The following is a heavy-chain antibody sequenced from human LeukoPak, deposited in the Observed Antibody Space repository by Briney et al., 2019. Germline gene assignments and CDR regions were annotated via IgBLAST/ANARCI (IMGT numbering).Heavy chain of an antibody. D-gene: IGHD3-22*01. CDR2: INPNSGGT. CDR1: GYTFTVYY. CDR3: ARDLFYYYDSSGYYELDY. V-gene: IGHV1-2*02. Sequence: ASVRVSCKASGYTFTVYYMHWVRQAPGEGLEWMGWINPNSGGTNYAQKFQGRVIMTRDTSISTAYMELSRLRSDDTAVYYCARDLFYYYDSSGYYELDYWGQGTLVTVSS. J-gene: IGHJ4*02.